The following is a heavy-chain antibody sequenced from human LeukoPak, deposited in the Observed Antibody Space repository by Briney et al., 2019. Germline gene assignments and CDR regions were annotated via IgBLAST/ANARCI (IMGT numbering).Heavy chain of an antibody. CDR2: INHSGST. CDR1: GGSFIGSH. V-gene: IGHV4-34*01. CDR3: ARGWSSTTGGGYYYYYYMDV. Sequence: SETLSLTCAVSGGSFIGSHWNWIRQPPGKGLEWIGEINHSGSTNYNPSLKSRVTISVDTSKNQFSLKLSSVTAADTAVYYCARGWSSTTGGGYYYYYYMDVWGKGTTVTVSS. D-gene: IGHD2-2*01. J-gene: IGHJ6*03.